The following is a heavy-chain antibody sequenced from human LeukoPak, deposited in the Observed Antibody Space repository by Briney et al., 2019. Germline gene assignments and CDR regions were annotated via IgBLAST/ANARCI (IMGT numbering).Heavy chain of an antibody. CDR2: IIPILGIA. Sequence: SVKVSCKASGGTFSSYAISWVRQALGQGLEWMGRIIPILGIANYAQKFQGRVTITADKSTSTAYMELSSLRSEDTAVYYCARRVYSSGWYPIDYWGQGTLVTVSS. CDR3: ARRVYSSGWYPIDY. J-gene: IGHJ4*02. V-gene: IGHV1-69*04. CDR1: GGTFSSYA. D-gene: IGHD6-19*01.